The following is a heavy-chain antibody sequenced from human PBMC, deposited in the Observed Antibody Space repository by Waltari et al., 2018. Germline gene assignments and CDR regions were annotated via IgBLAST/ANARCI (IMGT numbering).Heavy chain of an antibody. Sequence: QVQLVQSGAEMRKPGTSVTVSCRTSGYTFTDYYIHWLRQAPGQGLEWMGLVNQRTGGTNYAQKFRDRVAMTRHTSINTASMELNRLRLDDTAVYFCARAILRFLKPIDSWGQGTLVTVSS. J-gene: IGHJ4*02. CDR2: VNQRTGGT. CDR1: GYTFTDYY. D-gene: IGHD3-3*01. CDR3: ARAILRFLKPIDS. V-gene: IGHV1-2*02.